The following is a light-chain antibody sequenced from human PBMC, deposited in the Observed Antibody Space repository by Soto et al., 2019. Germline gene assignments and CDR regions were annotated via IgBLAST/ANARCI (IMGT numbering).Light chain of an antibody. V-gene: IGLV2-11*01. CDR3: CSYAGSYTWV. J-gene: IGLJ3*02. Sequence: SVLTQPRSVSGSPGQSVTISCTGTSSDVGGYNFVSWYQQHPGKAPKLIIYDVSKRPSGVPDRFSGSKSGNTASLTISGLQAEDEADYYCCSYAGSYTWVFGGGTQLTVL. CDR1: SSDVGGYNF. CDR2: DVS.